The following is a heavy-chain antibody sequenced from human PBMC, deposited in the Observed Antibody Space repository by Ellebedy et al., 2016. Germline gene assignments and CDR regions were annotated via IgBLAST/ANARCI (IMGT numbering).Heavy chain of an antibody. CDR1: GFTFSTYG. CDR3: ARISSCIGGTCYPDY. J-gene: IGHJ4*02. CDR2: ISYDGADA. D-gene: IGHD2-15*01. V-gene: IGHV3-30*03. Sequence: GGSLRLSXAASGFTFSTYGMHWVRQAPGKGLEWLALISYDGADAYYADSVKGRFTISRDNAKNSLYLQMNSLRVEDTAVYYCARISSCIGGTCYPDYWGQGTLVTVSS.